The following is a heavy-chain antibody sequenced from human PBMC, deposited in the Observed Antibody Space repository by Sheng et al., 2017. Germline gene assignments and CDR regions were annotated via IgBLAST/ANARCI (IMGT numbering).Heavy chain of an antibody. CDR3: AHALREVYGDYVNRFDI. J-gene: IGHJ3*02. CDR2: IYWDDDK. Sequence: QITLKESGPTLVKPTQTLTLTCTFSGFSLSTSGVGVGWIRQPPGKALEWLALIYWDDDKRYSPSLKSRLTITKDTSKNQVVLTMTNMDPVDTATYYCAHALREVYGDYVNRFDIWAKGQWSPSLQ. CDR1: GFSLSTSGVG. V-gene: IGHV2-5*02. D-gene: IGHD4-17*01.